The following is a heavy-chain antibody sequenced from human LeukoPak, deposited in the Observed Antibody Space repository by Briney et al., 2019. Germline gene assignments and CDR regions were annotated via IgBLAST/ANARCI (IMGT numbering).Heavy chain of an antibody. CDR1: SDSLYNSNYY. J-gene: IGHJ4*02. Sequence: PSETLSLTCSVSSDSLYNSNYYWGWVRQPPGKGLEWIGSVYYDESAYYNPSLKSRVSMSVDTSKNQFSLKVRSVTAADTAVYFCAREQGIEKMTTFGYWGQGILVAVSS. CDR3: AREQGIEKMTTFGY. D-gene: IGHD5-24*01. CDR2: VYYDESA. V-gene: IGHV4-39*07.